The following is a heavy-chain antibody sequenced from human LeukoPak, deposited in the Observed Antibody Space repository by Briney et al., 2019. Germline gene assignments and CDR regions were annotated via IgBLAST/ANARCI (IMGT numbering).Heavy chain of an antibody. CDR3: VRSATIAVFRYGMDV. CDR1: GGSITSLY. V-gene: IGHV4-59*11. Sequence: SETLSLTCSVSGGSITSLYWSWVRQPPGKGLEYVGYVHHTGVTNYNPSLRGRVSVSMDASKNQFYSKLNSVTAADTAIYYCVRSATIAVFRYGMDVWGQGTTVTVSS. J-gene: IGHJ6*02. CDR2: VHHTGVT. D-gene: IGHD5-24*01.